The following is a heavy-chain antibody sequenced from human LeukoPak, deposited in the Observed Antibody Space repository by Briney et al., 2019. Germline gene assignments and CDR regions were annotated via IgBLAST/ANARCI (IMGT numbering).Heavy chain of an antibody. V-gene: IGHV3-23*01. CDR2: VSASGGST. Sequence: GGSLRLSCAASGFTFSSYAMSWVRQAPGKGLEWVSGVSASGGSTYYAASVKGRFTISRDNSKNTLYLQMNSLRAEDTAVYYCARIRQRGTKYYFDYWGQGTLVTVSS. J-gene: IGHJ4*02. D-gene: IGHD1-7*01. CDR3: ARIRQRGTKYYFDY. CDR1: GFTFSSYA.